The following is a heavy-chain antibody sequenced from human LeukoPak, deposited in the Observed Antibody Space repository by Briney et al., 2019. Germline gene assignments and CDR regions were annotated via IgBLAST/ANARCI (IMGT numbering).Heavy chain of an antibody. CDR2: IKSKTDGGTT. V-gene: IGHV3-15*01. D-gene: IGHD2-2*01. CDR1: GLTFSNAW. Sequence: GGSLRLSCAASGLTFSNAWMSWVRQAPGKGLEWVGRIKSKTDGGTTDYAAPVKGRFTISRDDSKNTLYLQMNSLKTEDTAVYYCTTAQLFCSSTSCWVYWGQGTLVTVSS. J-gene: IGHJ4*02. CDR3: TTAQLFCSSTSCWVY.